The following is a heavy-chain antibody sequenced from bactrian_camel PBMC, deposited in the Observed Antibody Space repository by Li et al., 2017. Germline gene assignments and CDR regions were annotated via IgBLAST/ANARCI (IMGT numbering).Heavy chain of an antibody. J-gene: IGHJ4*01. CDR2: IDTSGHRT. CDR1: GYYEGLHC. Sequence: HVQLVESGGGSVQAGGSLRLSCVASGYYEGLHCMAWFRQGLGNKREGVAMIDTSGHRTYYADSVNGRFTVSQDNAKNTVHLQMNSHKPEDSSMYYCAAKRTNWCGRLLGPDEYDHWGQGTQVTVS. CDR3: AAKRTNWCGRLLGPDEYDH. V-gene: IGHV3S63*01. D-gene: IGHD7*01.